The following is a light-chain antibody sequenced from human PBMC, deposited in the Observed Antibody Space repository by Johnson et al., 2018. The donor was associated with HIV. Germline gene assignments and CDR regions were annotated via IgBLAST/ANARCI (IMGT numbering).Light chain of an antibody. CDR1: SSNIGNNY. CDR3: GTWDSRLSAYV. V-gene: IGLV1-51*01. Sequence: QSVLTQPPSVSAAPGQKVTISCSGSSSNIGNNYVSWYQQLPGTAPKLLIYDTYKRPSGIPDRFSGSKSGTSATLGITGLQTGDEADYYCGTWDSRLSAYVLGDGTKVTVL. J-gene: IGLJ1*01. CDR2: DTY.